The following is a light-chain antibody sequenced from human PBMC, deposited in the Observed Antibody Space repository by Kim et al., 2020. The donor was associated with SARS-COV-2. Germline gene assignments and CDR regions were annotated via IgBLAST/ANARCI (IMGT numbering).Light chain of an antibody. V-gene: IGLV3-1*01. Sequence: AGPSPTFNFTCDGNTLRDKYSFWQKQKPAPVLVLVNDQENTRPSAVPERFSSSNTAITVTMTISRAQAMDDSDYYCPAWDRSTAVFGGGTQLTVL. J-gene: IGLJ2*01. CDR1: TLRDKY. CDR3: PAWDRSTAV. CDR2: QEN.